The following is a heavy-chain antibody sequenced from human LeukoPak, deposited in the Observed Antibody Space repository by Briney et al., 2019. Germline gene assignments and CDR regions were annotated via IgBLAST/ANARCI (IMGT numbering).Heavy chain of an antibody. J-gene: IGHJ5*02. Sequence: SETLSLTCAVYGGSFSGYYWSWIRQPPGKGLEWIGEINHSGSNNYNPSLKSRVTISVDTSKNQFSLKLSSVTAADTAVYYCARDRWLQLQGWFDPWGQGTLVTVSS. CDR2: INHSGSN. CDR1: GGSFSGYY. D-gene: IGHD5-24*01. V-gene: IGHV4-34*01. CDR3: ARDRWLQLQGWFDP.